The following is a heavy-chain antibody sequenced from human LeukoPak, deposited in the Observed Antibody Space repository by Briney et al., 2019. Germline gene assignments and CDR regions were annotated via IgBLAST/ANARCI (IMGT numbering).Heavy chain of an antibody. CDR1: GGSISSGGYY. CDR2: IYYSGST. V-gene: IGHV4-31*03. J-gene: IGHJ4*02. D-gene: IGHD6-13*01. CDR3: ARQKGFHIAAADPFDY. Sequence: PSQTLSLTCTVSGGSISSGGYYWSWIRQHPGKGLEWIGYIYYSGSTNYNPSLKSRVTISVDTSKNQFSLKLSSVTAADTAVYYCARQKGFHIAAADPFDYWGQGTLVTVSS.